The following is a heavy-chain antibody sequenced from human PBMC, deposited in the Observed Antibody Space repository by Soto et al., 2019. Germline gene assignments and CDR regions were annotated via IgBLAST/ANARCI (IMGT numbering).Heavy chain of an antibody. CDR1: GFTFSSYS. CDR2: ISSSSSYI. V-gene: IGHV3-21*01. D-gene: IGHD3-10*01. CDR3: ARVPLLWSQNGMDV. J-gene: IGHJ6*02. Sequence: GGSLRLSCAASGFTFSSYSMNWVRQAPGKGLEWVSSISSSSSYIYYADSVKGRFTISRDNAKNSLYLQMNSLRAEDTAVYYCARVPLLWSQNGMDVWGPGTTVTVSS.